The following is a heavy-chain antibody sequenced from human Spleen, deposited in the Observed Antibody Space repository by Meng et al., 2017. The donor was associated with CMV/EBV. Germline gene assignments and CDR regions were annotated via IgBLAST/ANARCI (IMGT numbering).Heavy chain of an antibody. CDR1: GFTVSSNY. Sequence: GESLKISCAASGFTVSSNYMSWVRQAPGKGLEWVSVIYSGGSTYYADSVKGRFTISRDNAKNSLYLQMTSLRVEDTAVYYCVRGVPGCFNCFQVWGPGTLVTVSS. CDR3: VRGVPGCFNCFQV. V-gene: IGHV3-53*01. CDR2: IYSGGST. J-gene: IGHJ1*01. D-gene: IGHD1-14*01.